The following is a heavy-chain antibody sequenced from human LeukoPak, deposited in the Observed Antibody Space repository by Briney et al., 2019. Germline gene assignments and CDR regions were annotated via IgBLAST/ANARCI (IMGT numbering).Heavy chain of an antibody. J-gene: IGHJ5*02. Sequence: PSETLSLTCTVSGGSISSSSYYWGCIRQPPGKGLECIGSIYYTGSTYYNPSLKSRVTIPVDTSKNQFSLKLSSVTAADTAMYYCARRLKGDYINYYWFDPWGQGTLVTVSS. CDR3: ARRLKGDYINYYWFDP. CDR2: IYYTGST. V-gene: IGHV4-39*07. D-gene: IGHD4-11*01. CDR1: GGSISSSSYY.